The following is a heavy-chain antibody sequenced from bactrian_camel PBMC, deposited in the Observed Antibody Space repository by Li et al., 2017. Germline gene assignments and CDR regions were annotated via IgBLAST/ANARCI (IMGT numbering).Heavy chain of an antibody. V-gene: IGHV3S55*01. Sequence: HVQLVESGGGSVQAGGSLKLSCTSSTYLFSSCGMGWYRQAAGRERELVATTSSDGTTFYGHPAKGRFTISRDNAENTLYLQMNSLETEDTAVYYCVQAYLYSDFTCRYGSGTWGEGTQVTVS. CDR3: VQAYLYSDFTCRYGSGT. D-gene: IGHD2*01. CDR1: TYLFSSCG. J-gene: IGHJ6*01. CDR2: TSSDGTT.